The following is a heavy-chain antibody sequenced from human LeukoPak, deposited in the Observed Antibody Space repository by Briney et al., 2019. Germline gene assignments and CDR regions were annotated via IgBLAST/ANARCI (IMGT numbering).Heavy chain of an antibody. Sequence: GGSLRLPCAASGFTFSSYSMNWVRQAPGKGLEWVSSISSSSSYIYYADSVKGRFTISRDNAKNSLYLQMNSLRAEDTAVYYCARDGYSSSWFDYWGQGTLVTVSS. J-gene: IGHJ4*02. CDR3: ARDGYSSSWFDY. CDR1: GFTFSSYS. D-gene: IGHD6-13*01. CDR2: ISSSSSYI. V-gene: IGHV3-21*01.